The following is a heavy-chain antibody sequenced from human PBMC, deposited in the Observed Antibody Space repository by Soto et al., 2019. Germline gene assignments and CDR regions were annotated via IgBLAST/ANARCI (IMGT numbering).Heavy chain of an antibody. J-gene: IGHJ6*02. CDR2: ISWNSGSI. V-gene: IGHV3-9*01. Sequence: GGSLRLSCAASGFTFDDYAMHWVRQAPGKGLEWVSGISWNSGSIGYADSVKGRFTISRDNAKDSLYLQMNSLRAEDTALYYCAKGMPNQSGAYGWNGMDVWGQGTTVTVSS. CDR1: GFTFDDYA. D-gene: IGHD6-19*01. CDR3: AKGMPNQSGAYGWNGMDV.